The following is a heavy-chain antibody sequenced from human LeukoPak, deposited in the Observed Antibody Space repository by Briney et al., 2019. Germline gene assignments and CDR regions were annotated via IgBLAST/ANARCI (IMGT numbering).Heavy chain of an antibody. J-gene: IGHJ6*02. CDR1: GYTFTSYG. CDR3: ARGGYFYDSSGSGDLYYYGMDV. D-gene: IGHD3-22*01. Sequence: ASVKVSCKASGYTFTSYGIIWVRQAPGQGLEWMGWISAYSGITNSAQKFQGRATMTIDISTSTAYMELRSLRSDDTAVYYCARGGYFYDSSGSGDLYYYGMDVWGQGTTVTVSS. V-gene: IGHV1-18*01. CDR2: ISAYSGIT.